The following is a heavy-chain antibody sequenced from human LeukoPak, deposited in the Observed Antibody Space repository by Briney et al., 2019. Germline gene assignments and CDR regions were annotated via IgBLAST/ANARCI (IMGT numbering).Heavy chain of an antibody. J-gene: IGHJ4*02. D-gene: IGHD6-19*01. CDR3: ARDGTEEQWLVPFDY. Sequence: PGGSLRLSCAASGFTFSSYAMHWVRQAPGKGLEWVAVISYDGSNRYYADSVKGRFTISRDNSKNTLYLQMNSLRAEDTAVYYCARDGTEEQWLVPFDYWGQGTLVTVSS. V-gene: IGHV3-30*04. CDR2: ISYDGSNR. CDR1: GFTFSSYA.